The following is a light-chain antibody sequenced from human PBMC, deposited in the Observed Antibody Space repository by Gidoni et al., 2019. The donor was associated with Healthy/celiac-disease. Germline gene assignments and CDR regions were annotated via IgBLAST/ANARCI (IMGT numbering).Light chain of an antibody. J-gene: IGKJ2*01. Sequence: EIVFTPPSGTLSLSPGDRATLPCRASQGVSSSYLAWYQQKPGQAPRLLIYGASSRATGIPDRFSGSGSGTDFTLTISRLEPEDFAVYYCQQYGSSPTYTFGQGTKLEIK. CDR1: QGVSSSY. CDR3: QQYGSSPTYT. V-gene: IGKV3-20*01. CDR2: GAS.